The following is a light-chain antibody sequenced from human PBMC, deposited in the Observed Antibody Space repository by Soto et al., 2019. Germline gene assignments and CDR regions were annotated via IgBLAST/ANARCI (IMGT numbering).Light chain of an antibody. Sequence: IVLTQSPGTLSLSPEERATLSCRGCHRGSRTYLAWYQQKSGQAPRLLIYGASDRATGTPDRFSGSGSGTDFTLTISRLEPEDFAVYYCQQYGGSPRTFGQGTKVDIK. J-gene: IGKJ1*01. V-gene: IGKV3-20*01. CDR1: HRGSRTY. CDR2: GAS. CDR3: QQYGGSPRT.